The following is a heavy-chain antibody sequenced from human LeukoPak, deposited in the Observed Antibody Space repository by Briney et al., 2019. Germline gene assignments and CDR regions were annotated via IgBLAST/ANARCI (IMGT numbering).Heavy chain of an antibody. J-gene: IGHJ5*02. D-gene: IGHD3-10*01. CDR1: GFTVSSNY. V-gene: IGHV3-30*02. CDR3: AKDLLRDRWFGES. CDR2: IRYDGSHK. Sequence: GGSLRLSCAASGFTVSSNYMSWVRQAPGEGLEWVAFIRYDGSHKYYADSVKGRFTISRDDSKYTLYLQMNSLRVEDTAVYYCAKDLLRDRWFGESWGQGTLVTVSS.